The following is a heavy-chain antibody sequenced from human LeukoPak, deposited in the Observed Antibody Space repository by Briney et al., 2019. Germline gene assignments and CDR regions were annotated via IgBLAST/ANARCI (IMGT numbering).Heavy chain of an antibody. D-gene: IGHD2-15*01. J-gene: IGHJ3*02. CDR1: GFTFSDYY. V-gene: IGHV3-11*06. Sequence: NSGGSLRLSCAASGFTFSDYYMSWIRQAPGKGLEWVSYISSSSSYTNYADSVKGRFTISRDNAKNSLYLQMNSLRAEDTAVYYCARDCGGGSCYGPYDAFDIWGQGTMVTVSS. CDR2: ISSSSSYT. CDR3: ARDCGGGSCYGPYDAFDI.